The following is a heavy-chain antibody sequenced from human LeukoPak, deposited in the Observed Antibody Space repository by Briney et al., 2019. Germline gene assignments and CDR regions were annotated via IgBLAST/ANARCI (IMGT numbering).Heavy chain of an antibody. Sequence: GASVKVSCKASGYTFTCYYMHWVRQAPGQGLEWMGWINPNSGGTNYAQKFQGRVTMTRDTSISTAYMELSRLTSDDPAVFYCARESDYYGSGVFDYWGQGTLVTVSS. CDR3: ARESDYYGSGVFDY. CDR2: INPNSGGT. V-gene: IGHV1-2*02. D-gene: IGHD3-10*01. CDR1: GYTFTCYY. J-gene: IGHJ4*02.